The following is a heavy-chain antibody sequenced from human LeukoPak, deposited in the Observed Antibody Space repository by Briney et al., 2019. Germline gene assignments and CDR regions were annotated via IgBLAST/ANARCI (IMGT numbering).Heavy chain of an antibody. CDR2: ISWNSGSI. J-gene: IGHJ6*03. D-gene: IGHD3-3*01. Sequence: PGGSLRLSCAASGFTFDDYAMHWVRHAPGKGLEWVSGISWNSGSIGYADSVKGRFTISRDNSKNTLYLQMNSLRAEDTAVYYCAKAAIFGVVIIEEVYMDVWGKGTTVTVSS. V-gene: IGHV3-9*01. CDR3: AKAAIFGVVIIEEVYMDV. CDR1: GFTFDDYA.